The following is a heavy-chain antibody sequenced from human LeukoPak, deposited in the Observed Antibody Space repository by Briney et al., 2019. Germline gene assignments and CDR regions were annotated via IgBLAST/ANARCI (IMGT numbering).Heavy chain of an antibody. CDR2: ISWDGGST. J-gene: IGHJ4*02. Sequence: GGSLRLSCAASGFTFDDYAMHWVRQAPGKGLEWVSLISWDGGSTYYADSVKGRFTISRDNSKNSLYLQMNSLRADYTALYYCAKNVPGSGRIQRPDYWGQGTLVTVSS. CDR3: AKNVPGSGRIQRPDY. V-gene: IGHV3-43D*04. D-gene: IGHD5-18*01. CDR1: GFTFDDYA.